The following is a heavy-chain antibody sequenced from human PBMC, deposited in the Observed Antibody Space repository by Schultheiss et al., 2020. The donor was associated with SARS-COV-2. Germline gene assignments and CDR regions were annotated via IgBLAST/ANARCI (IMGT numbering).Heavy chain of an antibody. CDR1: GFTFSSYA. D-gene: IGHD3-3*01. CDR3: AKPTGPLFGVVIDPGYYGMDV. CDR2: ISYDGYNK. V-gene: IGHV3-30-3*02. Sequence: GGSLRLSCAASGFTFSSYAMHWVRQAPGKGLEWVAVISYDGYNKYYADSVKGRFTISRDNSKNTLYLQMNSLRAEDTAVYYCAKPTGPLFGVVIDPGYYGMDVWGQGTTVTVSS. J-gene: IGHJ6*02.